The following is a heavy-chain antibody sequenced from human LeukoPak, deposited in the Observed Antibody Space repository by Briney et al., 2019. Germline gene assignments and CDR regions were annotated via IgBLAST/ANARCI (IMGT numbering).Heavy chain of an antibody. Sequence: ASVKVSCKASGYTFTSYGISWVRQAPGQGLEWMGWISAYNGNTNYAQKLQGRVTMTTDTSTSTAYMELRSLRSDDTAVYYCARVDYDSSGYYPYSIDYWGQGTLVTVSS. D-gene: IGHD3-22*01. CDR3: ARVDYDSSGYYPYSIDY. J-gene: IGHJ4*02. V-gene: IGHV1-18*01. CDR2: ISAYNGNT. CDR1: GYTFTSYG.